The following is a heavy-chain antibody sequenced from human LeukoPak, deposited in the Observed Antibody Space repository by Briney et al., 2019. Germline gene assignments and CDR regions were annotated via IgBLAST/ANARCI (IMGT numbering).Heavy chain of an antibody. J-gene: IGHJ4*02. CDR3: TTEAELRHYCTNGICYNFDC. D-gene: IGHD2-8*01. Sequence: GGSLRLSCAASGFTFTNAWMSWVRQAPGKGLEWVGRIKSKTDGGTTVYAAPVKGRFTISRDDSKNTLYLQMNSLKTEDTAVYYCTTEAELRHYCTNGICYNFDCWGQGTLVTVSS. CDR1: GFTFTNAW. CDR2: IKSKTDGGTT. V-gene: IGHV3-15*01.